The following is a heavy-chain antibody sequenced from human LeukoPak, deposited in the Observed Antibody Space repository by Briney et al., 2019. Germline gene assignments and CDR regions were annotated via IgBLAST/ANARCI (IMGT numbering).Heavy chain of an antibody. CDR3: ARGDLSIVVVPAALDY. CDR1: GFTFDNYG. Sequence: GGSLRLSCAASGFTFDNYGLSWVRQAPGKGLEWVSAISGSGGNTYYAGSVKGRFTISRDNSKNTLYLQMNSLRAEDTAVYYCARGDLSIVVVPAALDYWGQGTLVTVSS. D-gene: IGHD2-2*01. V-gene: IGHV3-23*01. CDR2: ISGSGGNT. J-gene: IGHJ4*02.